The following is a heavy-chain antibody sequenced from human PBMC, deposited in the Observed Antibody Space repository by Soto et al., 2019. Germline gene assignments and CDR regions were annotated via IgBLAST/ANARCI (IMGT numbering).Heavy chain of an antibody. CDR2: IYPGDSDT. Sequence: PGESLKISCKGSGYSFTSYWIGWVRQMPGKGLEWMGIIYPGDSDTRYSPSFQGQVTISADKSISTAYLQWSSLKASDTAVYYCARRLQRGGNYYYGMDVWGQGTTVTVSS. D-gene: IGHD3-16*01. CDR3: ARRLQRGGNYYYGMDV. CDR1: GYSFTSYW. J-gene: IGHJ6*02. V-gene: IGHV5-51*01.